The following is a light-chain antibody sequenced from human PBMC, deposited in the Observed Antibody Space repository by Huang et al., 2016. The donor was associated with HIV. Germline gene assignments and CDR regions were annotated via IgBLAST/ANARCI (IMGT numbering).Light chain of an antibody. J-gene: IGKJ4*01. CDR3: QQDYNTTLS. V-gene: IGKV1-NL1*01. CDR2: AAS. CDR1: RGISNS. Sequence: DIQMTQSPSSLSASVGDRVTITCRASRGISNSLAWYQQQPGKAPKLLLYAASRLQGGVPARLSGSGSRTDYTLTISSLQPEDSATYYCQQDYNTTLSFGGGTKVEIK.